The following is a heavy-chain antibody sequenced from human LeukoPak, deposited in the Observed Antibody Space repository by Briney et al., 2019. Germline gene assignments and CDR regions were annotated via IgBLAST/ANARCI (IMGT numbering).Heavy chain of an antibody. CDR1: GFTFSSYE. CDR3: ARGGGDDFWSGYSAPYYFDY. V-gene: IGHV3-48*03. Sequence: GGSLRLSCAASGFTFSSYEMNWVRQAPGKGLEWVSYISSSGSTIYYADSVKGRFTISRDNAKNSLYLQMNSLRAEDTAVYYCARGGGDDFWSGYSAPYYFDYWGQGTLVTVSS. J-gene: IGHJ4*02. D-gene: IGHD3-3*01. CDR2: ISSSGSTI.